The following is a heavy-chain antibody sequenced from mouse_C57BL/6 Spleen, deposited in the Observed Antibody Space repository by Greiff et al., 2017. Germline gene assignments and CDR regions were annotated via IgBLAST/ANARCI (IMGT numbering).Heavy chain of an antibody. J-gene: IGHJ4*01. CDR3: ARSHYYGSSYHYAMDY. V-gene: IGHV1-69*01. D-gene: IGHD1-1*01. CDR1: GYTFTSYW. CDR2: IDPSDSYT. Sequence: QQSCKASGYTFTSYWMHWVKQRPGQGLEWIGEIDPSDSYTNYNQKFKGKSTLTVDKSSSTAYMQLSSLTSEDSAVDYCARSHYYGSSYHYAMDYWGQGTSVTVSS.